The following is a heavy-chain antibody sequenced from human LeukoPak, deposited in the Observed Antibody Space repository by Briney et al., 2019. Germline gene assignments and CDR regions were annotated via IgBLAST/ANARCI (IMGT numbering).Heavy chain of an antibody. CDR3: ARDYALGAAGY. J-gene: IGHJ4*02. CDR2: INPNSGGT. CDR1: GYTLTELS. V-gene: IGHV1-2*02. D-gene: IGHD1-26*01. Sequence: ASVKVSCKVSGYTLTELSMHWVRQAPGQGLEWMGWINPNSGGTNYAQKFQGRVTMTRDTSISTAYMELSRLRSDDTAVYYCARDYALGAAGYWGQGTLVTVSS.